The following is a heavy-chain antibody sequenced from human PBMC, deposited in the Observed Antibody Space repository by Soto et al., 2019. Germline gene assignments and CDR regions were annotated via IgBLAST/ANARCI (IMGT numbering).Heavy chain of an antibody. CDR2: ISYDGSNK. J-gene: IGHJ4*02. D-gene: IGHD6-13*01. Sequence: PGGSLRLSCAASGFTFSSYGIHWVRQAPGKGLEWVAVISYDGSNKYYADSVKGRFTISRDNSKNTLYLQMNSLRAEGTAVYHCAKDDLYSSSWIDYWGQGTLVTVSS. V-gene: IGHV3-30*18. CDR1: GFTFSSYG. CDR3: AKDDLYSSSWIDY.